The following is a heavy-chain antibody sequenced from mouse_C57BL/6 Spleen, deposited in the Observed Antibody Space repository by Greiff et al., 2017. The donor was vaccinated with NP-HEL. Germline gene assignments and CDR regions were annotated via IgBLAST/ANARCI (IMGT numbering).Heavy chain of an antibody. CDR3: VRHYGSSYLYFDV. CDR2: IRSKSNNYAT. Sequence: EVKLLESGGGLVQPKGSLKLSCAASGFSFNTYAMNWVRQAPGKGLEWVARIRSKSNNYATYYADSVKDRFTISRDDSESMLYLQMNNLKTEDTAMYYCVRHYGSSYLYFDVWGTGTTVTVSS. J-gene: IGHJ1*03. V-gene: IGHV10-1*01. D-gene: IGHD1-1*01. CDR1: GFSFNTYA.